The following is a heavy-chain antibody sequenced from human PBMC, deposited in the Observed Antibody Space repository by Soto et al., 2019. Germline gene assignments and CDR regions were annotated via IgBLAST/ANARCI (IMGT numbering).Heavy chain of an antibody. CDR3: AVAGVSPTASGY. CDR1: GFTFSSYW. J-gene: IGHJ4*02. Sequence: EVQLVESGGGLVQPGGSLSLSCAASGFTFSSYWMHWVRQAPGKGLVWVSRINSDGSSTSYADSVKGRFTISRDNAKNTLYLPMNSLRAEDTAVYYSAVAGVSPTASGYWGQGTLVTVSS. V-gene: IGHV3-74*01. D-gene: IGHD3-22*01. CDR2: INSDGSST.